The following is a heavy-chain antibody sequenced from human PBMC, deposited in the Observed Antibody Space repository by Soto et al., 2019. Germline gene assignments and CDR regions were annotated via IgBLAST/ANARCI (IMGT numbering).Heavy chain of an antibody. CDR1: CYTFTSYG. V-gene: IGHV1-18*01. J-gene: IGHJ6*02. D-gene: IGHD3-16*01. CDR3: ARAPITAQYYYYYGMDV. Sequence: ASVKVSFKDSCYTFTSYGISWLLLSPCQWLEWMGWISAYNGNTNYAQKLQGRVTMTTDTSTSTAYMELRSLRSDDTAVYYCARAPITAQYYYYYGMDVWGQGTTVTVSS. CDR2: ISAYNGNT.